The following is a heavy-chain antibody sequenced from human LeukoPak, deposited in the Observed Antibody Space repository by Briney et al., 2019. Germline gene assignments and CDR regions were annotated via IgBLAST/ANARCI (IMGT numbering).Heavy chain of an antibody. J-gene: IGHJ6*03. CDR3: AKDGGGDYYYHMDV. D-gene: IGHD2-21*01. V-gene: IGHV3-43D*03. Sequence: GGSLRLSCAASGFTFDDYAMHWVRQAPGKGLEWVSLISWDGGSTYYADSVKGRFTISRDNSKNSLYLQMNSLRAEDTALYYCAKDGGGDYYYHMDVWGKGTTVTVSS. CDR1: GFTFDDYA. CDR2: ISWDGGST.